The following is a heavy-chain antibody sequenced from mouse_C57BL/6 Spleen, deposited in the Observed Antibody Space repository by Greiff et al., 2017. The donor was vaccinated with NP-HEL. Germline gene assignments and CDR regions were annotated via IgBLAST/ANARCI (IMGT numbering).Heavy chain of an antibody. D-gene: IGHD3-3*01. CDR2: IRNKANGYTT. CDR3: ARYGDVGRYYFDY. Sequence: EVKVVESGGGLVQPGGSLSLSCAASGFTFTDYYMSWVRQPPGKALEWLGFIRNKANGYTTEYSASVKGRFTISRDNSQSILYLQMNALRAEDSATYYCARYGDVGRYYFDYWGQGTTLTVSS. V-gene: IGHV7-3*01. J-gene: IGHJ2*01. CDR1: GFTFTDYY.